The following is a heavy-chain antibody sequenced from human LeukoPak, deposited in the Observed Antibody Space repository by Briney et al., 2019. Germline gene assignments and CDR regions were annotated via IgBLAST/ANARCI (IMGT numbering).Heavy chain of an antibody. J-gene: IGHJ4*02. D-gene: IGHD3-22*01. CDR3: AKAYDSSGYREVLFDY. V-gene: IGHV3-21*01. CDR2: ISSSSSYI. CDR1: GFTFSSYS. Sequence: PGGSLRLSCAASGFTFSSYSMNWVRQAPGKGLEWVSSISSSSSYIYYADSVKGRFTISRDNAKNSLYLQMNSLRAEDTAVYYCAKAYDSSGYREVLFDYWGQGTLVTVSS.